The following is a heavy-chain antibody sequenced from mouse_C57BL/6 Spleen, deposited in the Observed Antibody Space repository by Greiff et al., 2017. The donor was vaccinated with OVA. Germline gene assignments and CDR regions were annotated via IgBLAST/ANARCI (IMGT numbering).Heavy chain of an antibody. V-gene: IGHV1-42*01. Sequence: EVQLQQSGPELVKPGASVKISCKASGYSFTGYYMNWVKQSPEKSLEWIGEINPSTGGTTYNQKFKAKATLTVDKSSSTAYMQLKSLTSEDSAVYYCARDYSNSFDYWGQGTTLTVSS. CDR1: GYSFTGYY. D-gene: IGHD2-5*01. CDR2: INPSTGGT. CDR3: ARDYSNSFDY. J-gene: IGHJ2*01.